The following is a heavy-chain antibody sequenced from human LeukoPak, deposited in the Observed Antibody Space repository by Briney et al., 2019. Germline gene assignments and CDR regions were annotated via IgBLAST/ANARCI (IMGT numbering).Heavy chain of an antibody. CDR2: ISGSGGST. V-gene: IGHV3-23*01. Sequence: GGSLRLSCAASGFTSSNYAMSWVRQAPGKGLEWVSVISGSGGSTYYAGSVKARFTISRDISENTLYLQMNSLRAEDTAVYYCAKEEFSSGLSFYAPFSWGQGTLVTVS. J-gene: IGHJ5*02. CDR1: GFTSSNYA. D-gene: IGHD2-2*01. CDR3: AKEEFSSGLSFYAPFS.